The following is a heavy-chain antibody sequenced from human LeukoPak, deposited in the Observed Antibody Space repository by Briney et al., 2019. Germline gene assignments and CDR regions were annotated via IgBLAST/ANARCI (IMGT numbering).Heavy chain of an antibody. CDR2: IYSGGST. J-gene: IGHJ4*02. CDR3: ARNRGYSYGRLDY. V-gene: IGHV3-53*01. Sequence: GGSLRLSCAASGFTVSSNYMSWVRQAPGKGLEWVSVIYSGGSTYYADSVKGRFTISRDNSKNTLYLQMNSLRAEDTAVYYCARNRGYSYGRLDYWGQGTLVTVSS. CDR1: GFTVSSNY. D-gene: IGHD5-18*01.